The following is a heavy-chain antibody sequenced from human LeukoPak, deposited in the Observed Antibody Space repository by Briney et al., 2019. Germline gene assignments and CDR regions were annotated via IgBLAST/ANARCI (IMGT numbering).Heavy chain of an antibody. CDR3: ASLDYGDPRQAFDI. J-gene: IGHJ3*02. D-gene: IGHD4-17*01. V-gene: IGHV3-33*08. Sequence: PGGSLRLSCAASGFTFSSYAMHWVRQAPGKGLEWVAVIWYDGSNKYYADSVKGRFTISRDNSKNTLYLQMNSLRAEDTAVYYCASLDYGDPRQAFDIWGQGTMVTVSS. CDR2: IWYDGSNK. CDR1: GFTFSSYA.